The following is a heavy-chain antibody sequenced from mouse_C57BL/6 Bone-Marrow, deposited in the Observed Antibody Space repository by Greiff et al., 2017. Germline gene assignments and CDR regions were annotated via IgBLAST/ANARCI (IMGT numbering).Heavy chain of an antibody. V-gene: IGHV3-1*01. CDR2: ISYSGST. CDR3: ARGYSDYYAMDY. CDR1: GYSITSGYD. Sequence: DVKLQESGPGLVKPSQSLSLTCTVTGYSITSGYDWHWIRHFPGNKLEWMGYISYSGSTNYNPSLKSRISITHDTSKNHFFLKLNSVTTEDTATYYCARGYSDYYAMDYWGQGTSVTVSS. D-gene: IGHD2-12*01. J-gene: IGHJ4*01.